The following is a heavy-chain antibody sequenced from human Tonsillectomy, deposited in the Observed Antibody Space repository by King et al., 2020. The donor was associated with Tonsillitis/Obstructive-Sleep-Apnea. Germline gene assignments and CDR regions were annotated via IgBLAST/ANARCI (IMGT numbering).Heavy chain of an antibody. CDR3: TTDSLGGYTKFDY. CDR2: ITRKSDGGTT. CDR1: GLTFRNSW. D-gene: IGHD3-16*02. V-gene: IGHV3-15*01. J-gene: IGHJ4*02. Sequence: VQLVESGGGLVKPGVSLRLSCAASGLTFRNSWMSCVRQAPGKGLEWVGRITRKSDGGTTEYGVLVKGRFTISSDDSKKTLSVQMNSLKTEDTAVYYCTTDSLGGYTKFDYWGQGALVTVSS.